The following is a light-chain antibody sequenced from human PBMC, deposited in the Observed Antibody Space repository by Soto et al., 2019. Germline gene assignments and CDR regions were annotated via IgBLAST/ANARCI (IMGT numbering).Light chain of an antibody. CDR2: DAS. CDR1: QDITNS. J-gene: IGKJ1*01. CDR3: QHYNSYSEA. Sequence: DIQMTQSPSSLSASVVDRVTITCQASQDITNSLNWYQQKPGKAPNLLIFDASNLDAGVPSRFSGSGSGTEFTLTISSLQPDDFATYYCQHYNSYSEAFGQGTKVDIK. V-gene: IGKV1-33*01.